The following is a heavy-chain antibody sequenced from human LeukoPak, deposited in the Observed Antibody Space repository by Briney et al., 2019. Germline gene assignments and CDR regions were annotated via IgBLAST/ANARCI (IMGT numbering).Heavy chain of an antibody. V-gene: IGHV3-33*01. CDR1: GFTFSSYG. CDR2: IWYDGSNK. J-gene: IGHJ4*02. Sequence: GGSLRLSCAASGFTFSSYGMHCVRQAPGKGLEWVAVIWYDGSNKYYADSVKGRFTISRDNSKNTLYLQMNSLRAEDTAVYYCARVSDYGGNYAPFDYWGQGTLVTVSS. CDR3: ARVSDYGGNYAPFDY. D-gene: IGHD4-23*01.